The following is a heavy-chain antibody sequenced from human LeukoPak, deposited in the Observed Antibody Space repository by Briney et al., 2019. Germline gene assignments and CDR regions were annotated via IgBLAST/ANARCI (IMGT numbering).Heavy chain of an antibody. CDR3: ARDEEYSDPHYYYGMDV. V-gene: IGHV4-61*02. J-gene: IGHJ6*02. D-gene: IGHD1-26*01. Sequence: SETLSLTCTVSGGSISSGSYYWSWIRQPAGKGLEWIGRIYTSGSTNYNPSLKSRVTISVDTSKNQFSLKLSSVTAADTAVCYCARDEEYSDPHYYYGMDVWGQGTTVTVSS. CDR2: IYTSGST. CDR1: GGSISSGSYY.